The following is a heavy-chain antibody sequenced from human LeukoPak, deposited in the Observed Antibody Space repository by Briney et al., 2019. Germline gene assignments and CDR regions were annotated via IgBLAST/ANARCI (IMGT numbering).Heavy chain of an antibody. Sequence: GGALRLSCAASGFTFSDSAMNWVRPAPGKGLEWLSLINFSGGNTYYADSMKGRFTISRDNSKDTLYLQMNSLRAEDTAIYYCARDIEFSTWGLGTMVTVSS. J-gene: IGHJ3*01. D-gene: IGHD3-3*02. CDR2: INFSGGNT. CDR1: GFTFSDSA. V-gene: IGHV3-23*01. CDR3: ARDIEFST.